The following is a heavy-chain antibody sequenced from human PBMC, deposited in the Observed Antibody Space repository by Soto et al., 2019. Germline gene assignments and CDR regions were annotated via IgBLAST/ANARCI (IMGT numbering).Heavy chain of an antibody. D-gene: IGHD1-26*01. CDR3: ARDDREHTKSPAPDQ. CDR1: GGSISTYY. J-gene: IGHJ4*01. V-gene: IGHV4-59*01. CDR2: IYYSGIA. Sequence: PSETLSLTCTVSGGSISTYYWNWIRQPPGKGLESIGYIYYSGIANYSPSLKSRVTIPVDTSKNEFSLKLSSVTAADTAIYYCARDDREHTKSPAPDQWGHGTMVTVSS.